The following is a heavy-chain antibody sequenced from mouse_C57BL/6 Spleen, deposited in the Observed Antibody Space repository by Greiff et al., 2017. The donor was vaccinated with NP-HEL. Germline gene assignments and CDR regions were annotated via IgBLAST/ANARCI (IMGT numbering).Heavy chain of an antibody. D-gene: IGHD1-1*01. V-gene: IGHV1-82*01. CDR1: GYAFSSSW. CDR3: AIHYYGSSSYYFDD. Sequence: QVQLQQSGPELVKPGASVKISCKASGYAFSSSWMNWVKQRPGQGLEWIGRIYPGDGDTNYNGKFKGKATLTADKSSSTAYMQLSSLTSEDSAVYFCAIHYYGSSSYYFDDWGQGTTLTVSS. CDR2: IYPGDGDT. J-gene: IGHJ2*01.